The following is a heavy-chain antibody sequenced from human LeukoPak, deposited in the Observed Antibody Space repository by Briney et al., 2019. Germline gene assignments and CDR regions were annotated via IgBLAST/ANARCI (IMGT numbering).Heavy chain of an antibody. Sequence: GGSLRLSCAASGFTFSSYGMHWVRQAPGKGLEWVAVISYDGSNKYYADSVKGRFTISRDNSKNTLYLQMNSLRAEDTAVYYCAKSAYCSGGSCYFDPFFDYWGQGTLVTVSS. J-gene: IGHJ4*02. CDR2: ISYDGSNK. D-gene: IGHD2-15*01. V-gene: IGHV3-30*18. CDR3: AKSAYCSGGSCYFDPFFDY. CDR1: GFTFSSYG.